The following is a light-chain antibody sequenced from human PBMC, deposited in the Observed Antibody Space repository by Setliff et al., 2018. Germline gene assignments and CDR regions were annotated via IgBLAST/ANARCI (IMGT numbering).Light chain of an antibody. CDR2: DVG. J-gene: IGLJ1*01. CDR1: SGDVGGYDY. Sequence: QSALAQPASVSGSPGQSITISCTGTSGDVGGYDYVSWYQQHPGKAPKLMIYDVGNRPSGVSNRFSGSKSGNTASLTISGLQAEDEADYYCCSYAGSYTFFYVCGTGTKV. CDR3: CSYAGSYTFFYV. V-gene: IGLV2-23*02.